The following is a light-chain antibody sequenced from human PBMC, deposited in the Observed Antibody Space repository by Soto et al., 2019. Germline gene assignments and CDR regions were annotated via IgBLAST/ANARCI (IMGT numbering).Light chain of an antibody. J-gene: IGKJ1*01. Sequence: QSPFTLSASVGDRVTITCRASQTISSRLAWHQQKPGKAPKVLISDASSLKSGVPSRFSGSGSGTEFTLTISSLQPDDFAAYYCQQYYSYPWTFGQGTKVDIK. V-gene: IGKV1-5*01. CDR2: DAS. CDR3: QQYYSYPWT. CDR1: QTISSR.